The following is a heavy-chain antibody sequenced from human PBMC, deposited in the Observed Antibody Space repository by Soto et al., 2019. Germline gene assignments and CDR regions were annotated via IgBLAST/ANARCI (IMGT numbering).Heavy chain of an antibody. J-gene: IGHJ6*02. D-gene: IGHD3-9*01. V-gene: IGHV3-23*01. CDR1: GFTFSSYA. CDR2: ISGSGGST. Sequence: GGSLRLSCAASGFTFSSYAMAWVRQAPGEGLEWVSTISGSGGSTYYTDSVKGRFTISRDNSKNTLYLQMNSLRAEDTAVYYCAKDPVLRYFDWFPYGMDVWGQGTTVTVSS. CDR3: AKDPVLRYFDWFPYGMDV.